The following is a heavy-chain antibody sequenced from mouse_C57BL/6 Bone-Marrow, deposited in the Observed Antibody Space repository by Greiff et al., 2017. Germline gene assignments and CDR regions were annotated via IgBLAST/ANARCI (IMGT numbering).Heavy chain of an antibody. CDR2: IYPGSGST. V-gene: IGHV1-55*01. D-gene: IGHD2-10*01. J-gene: IGHJ1*01. Sequence: VQLQQPGAELVKPGASVKMSCKASGYTFTSYWITWVKQRPGQGLEWIGDIYPGSGSTNYNEKFKGKATLTVDTSSSTAYLQLSSLTSEDPADYCCGTYYGAYWGQGTTVTVSS. CDR1: GYTFTSYW. CDR3: GTYYGAY.